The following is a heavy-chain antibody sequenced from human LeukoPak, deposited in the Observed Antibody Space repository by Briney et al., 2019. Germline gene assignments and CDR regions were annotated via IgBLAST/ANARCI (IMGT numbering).Heavy chain of an antibody. V-gene: IGHV3-20*04. CDR2: INWNGGST. CDR3: ARDNGVVVPGDY. CDR1: GFTFDDYG. Sequence: GGSLRLSCAASGFTFDDYGMSWVRQAPGKGLEWVSGINWNGGSTGYADSVKGRSTISRDNAKNSLYLQMNGLRAEETALYYCARDNGVVVPGDYWGQGTLVTVSS. J-gene: IGHJ4*02. D-gene: IGHD2-2*01.